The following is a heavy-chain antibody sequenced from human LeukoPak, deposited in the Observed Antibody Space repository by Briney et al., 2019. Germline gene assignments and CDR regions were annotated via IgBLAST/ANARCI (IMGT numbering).Heavy chain of an antibody. CDR3: VRDAFGSGSN. CDR2: IKQDGSEK. CDR1: GLSFKNYW. D-gene: IGHD3-10*01. V-gene: IGHV3-7*01. Sequence: GGSLRLSCVGSGLSFKNYWMDWVRQAPGKGLEWVANIKQDGSEKNYVGSVKGRFTISRDNAKNSLYLQMNGLRADDTAVYYCVRDAFGSGSNWGQGTLVTVSS. J-gene: IGHJ4*02.